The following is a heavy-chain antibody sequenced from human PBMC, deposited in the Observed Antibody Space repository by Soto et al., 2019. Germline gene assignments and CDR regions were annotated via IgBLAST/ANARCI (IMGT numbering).Heavy chain of an antibody. CDR2: INPSGGST. V-gene: IGHV1-46*01. J-gene: IGHJ6*02. Sequence: GASVKVSCKASGYTFTSYYMHWVRQAPGQGLEWMGIINPSGGSTSYAQKFQGRVTMTRDTSTSTVYMELSGLRSEDTAVYYCARETYYYDSSGPKPGYYYYGMDVWGQGTTVTVSS. D-gene: IGHD3-22*01. CDR1: GYTFTSYY. CDR3: ARETYYYDSSGPKPGYYYYGMDV.